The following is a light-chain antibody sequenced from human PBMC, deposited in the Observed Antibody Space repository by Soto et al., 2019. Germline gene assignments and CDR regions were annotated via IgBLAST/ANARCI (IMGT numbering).Light chain of an antibody. V-gene: IGKV1-5*03. J-gene: IGKJ1*01. Sequence: DMQLTQSPSTQSASVGDIVTISCRASQTIGGWLAWYQLKPGKAPKLLIYKGSTLKSGVPSRFSGSGSGTEFTLTISSLQPDDVATYYSQHYNSYSEAFGQGTKVDIK. CDR2: KGS. CDR1: QTIGGW. CDR3: QHYNSYSEA.